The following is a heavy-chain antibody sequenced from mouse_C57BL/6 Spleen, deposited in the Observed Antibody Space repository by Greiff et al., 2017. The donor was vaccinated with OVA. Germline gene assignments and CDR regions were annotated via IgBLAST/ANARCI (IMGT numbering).Heavy chain of an antibody. Sequence: EVQRVESGGGLVKPGGSLKLSCAASGFTFSSYAMSWVRQTPEKRLEWVATISDGGSYTYYPDNVKGRFTISRDNAKNNLYLQMSHLKSEDTAMYYCARDDGSRGYAMDYWGQGTSVTVSS. D-gene: IGHD1-1*01. V-gene: IGHV5-4*01. CDR1: GFTFSSYA. J-gene: IGHJ4*01. CDR3: ARDDGSRGYAMDY. CDR2: ISDGGSYT.